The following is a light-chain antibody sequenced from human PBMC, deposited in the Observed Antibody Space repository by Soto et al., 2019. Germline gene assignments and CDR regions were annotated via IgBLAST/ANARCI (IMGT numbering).Light chain of an antibody. J-gene: IGKJ2*01. CDR3: QQSYRTPHT. V-gene: IGKV1-39*01. CDR1: QNIDNY. CDR2: ATS. Sequence: DIQMTQSPSSLSASLGDRVTITCRASQNIDNYLNWYQLKPGKAPKLLIYATSTLQSGVPSRFSGSGSGTEFTLTISSLQAEDFATYFCQQSYRTPHTFGQGTKLETK.